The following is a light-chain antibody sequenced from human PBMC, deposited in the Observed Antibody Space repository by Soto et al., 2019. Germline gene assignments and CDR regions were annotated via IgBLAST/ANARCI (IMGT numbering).Light chain of an antibody. V-gene: IGLV2-14*01. CDR2: DVS. J-gene: IGLJ2*01. CDR1: SSDVGGYNY. Sequence: QSALTQPASVSGSPGQSITISCTGTSSDVGGYNYVSWHQQHPGKAPKVMIYDVSNRPSGVSNRFSGSKSGNTASLTISGLQAEDEADYYCSSYTSSSTLVFGGGTKVTVL. CDR3: SSYTSSSTLV.